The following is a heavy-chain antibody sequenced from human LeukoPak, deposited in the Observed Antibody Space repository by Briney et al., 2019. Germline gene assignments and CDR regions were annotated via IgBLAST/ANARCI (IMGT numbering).Heavy chain of an antibody. CDR2: IYYSGSS. J-gene: IGHJ6*03. CDR1: AASITTYY. Sequence: SETLSLTCTVSAASITTYYWSWIRQPPGKGLEWLGYIYYSGSSNYNPSLKSRVTMSADTSKNQFSLKLSSVTAADTAVYYCARVPRSYYYYYYMDVWGKGTTVTASS. V-gene: IGHV4-59*01. CDR3: ARVPRSYYYYYYMDV.